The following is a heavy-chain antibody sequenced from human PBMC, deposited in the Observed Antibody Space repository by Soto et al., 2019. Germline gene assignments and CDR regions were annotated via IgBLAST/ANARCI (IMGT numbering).Heavy chain of an antibody. V-gene: IGHV3-23*01. Sequence: EVQLLESGGGLVQPGGSLRLSCAASGFTFSSYAMSWVRQAPGKGLEWVSAISGSGGSTYYADSVKGRFTISRDNSKNTLYLQMSSLRAEDTAVYYCAKDKVEYSSYLDYWGQGTLVTVSS. CDR2: ISGSGGST. CDR1: GFTFSSYA. D-gene: IGHD6-6*01. CDR3: AKDKVEYSSYLDY. J-gene: IGHJ4*02.